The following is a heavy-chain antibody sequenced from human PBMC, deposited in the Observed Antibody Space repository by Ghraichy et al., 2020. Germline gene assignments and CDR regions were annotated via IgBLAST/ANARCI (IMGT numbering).Heavy chain of an antibody. CDR2: VYYSGST. CDR3: ARRGSAAYPFDY. D-gene: IGHD2-15*01. V-gene: IGHV4-59*01. J-gene: IGHJ4*02. Sequence: SETLSLTCTVSGGSISGFYWSWIRQPPGKGLEWIGYVYYSGSTSYNPSLKSRVTISVDTSKNQFSLKLSSVNAADTAVYYCARRGSAAYPFDYWGQGTLVSVSS. CDR1: GGSISGFY.